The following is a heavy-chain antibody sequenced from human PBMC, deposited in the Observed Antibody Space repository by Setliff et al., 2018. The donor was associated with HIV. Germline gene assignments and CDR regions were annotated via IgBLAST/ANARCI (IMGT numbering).Heavy chain of an antibody. CDR2: INPSVGNT. V-gene: IGHV1-46*01. CDR3: VGVAMIRGTIVGAFDL. J-gene: IGHJ3*01. CDR1: GYTFTSYY. Sequence: ASVKVSCKASGYTFTSYYIHWVRQAHGQGLEWMGIINPSVGNTDYAQKFQTRVTMTRDTSTSTVYMELSSLRSNDTAIYYCVGVAMIRGTIVGAFDLWGQGSMVTVSS. D-gene: IGHD3-10*01.